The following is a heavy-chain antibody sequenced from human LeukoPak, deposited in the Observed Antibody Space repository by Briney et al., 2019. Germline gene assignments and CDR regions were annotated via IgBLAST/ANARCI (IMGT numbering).Heavy chain of an antibody. Sequence: GGSLRLSCEASGFTFRHSWLSWIRQTPGKGLERVANIHPDSSDKFYVDSMEGRFTISRDNTKNTLYVQVNSLGTEDTAAYYCAKGSYYDSSGSFYFDYWGQGTLVTVSS. D-gene: IGHD3-22*01. CDR2: IHPDSSDK. CDR1: GFTFRHSW. J-gene: IGHJ4*02. V-gene: IGHV3-7*03. CDR3: AKGSYYDSSGSFYFDY.